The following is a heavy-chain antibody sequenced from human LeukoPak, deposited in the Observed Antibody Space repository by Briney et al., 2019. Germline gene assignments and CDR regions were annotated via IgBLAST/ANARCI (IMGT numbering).Heavy chain of an antibody. CDR3: ARMSGSRLPGY. CDR1: GFTFSNHS. CDR2: ISSSSSAR. Sequence: PGGSLRLSCAASGFTFSNHSMNWVRQAPGKGIEWISYISSSSSARYYARSVKGRFTISRDDASNSLYLQMNSLRAEDTAIYYCARMSGSRLPGYWGQGALVTVSS. J-gene: IGHJ4*02. D-gene: IGHD3-3*01. V-gene: IGHV3-48*01.